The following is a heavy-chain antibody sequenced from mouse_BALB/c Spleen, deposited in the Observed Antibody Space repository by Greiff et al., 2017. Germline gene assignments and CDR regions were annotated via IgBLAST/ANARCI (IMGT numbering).Heavy chain of an antibody. J-gene: IGHJ2*01. CDR2: IYPSDSYT. CDR3: TREDYGSSDY. D-gene: IGHD1-1*01. Sequence: QVQLQQPGAELVRPGASVKLSCKASGYTFTSYWINWVKQRPGQGLEWIGNIYPSDSYTNYNQKFKDKATLTVDKSSSTAYMQLSSPTSEDSAVYYCTREDYGSSDYWGQGTTVTVSS. V-gene: IGHV1-69*02. CDR1: GYTFTSYW.